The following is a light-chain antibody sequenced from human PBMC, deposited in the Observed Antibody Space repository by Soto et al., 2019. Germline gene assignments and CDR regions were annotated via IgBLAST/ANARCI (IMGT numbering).Light chain of an antibody. CDR3: QQYISSPRT. J-gene: IGKJ1*01. V-gene: IGKV3-20*01. CDR2: GAS. Sequence: EIVLTQSPGTLSLSPGERTTLSCRASQSVSSSYLAWYQQKPGQAPRLLIYGASNRATGIPDRFSGSGSGTDFTLTISRLEPEDFAVYFCQQYISSPRTLGQGTKVDIK. CDR1: QSVSSSY.